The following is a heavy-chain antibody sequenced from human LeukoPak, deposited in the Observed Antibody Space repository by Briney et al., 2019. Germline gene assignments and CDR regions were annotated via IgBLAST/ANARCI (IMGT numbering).Heavy chain of an antibody. J-gene: IGHJ4*02. Sequence: SETLSLTCDVSGGSISSGLYSWSWIRQPLGKGLEWIGYIYHTGSTYYNPSLKSRVTISVDTSKNQFSLKLSSVTAADTAVYYCARGAAAGPELDYWGQGTLVTVSS. CDR3: ARGAAAGPELDY. CDR2: IYHTGST. D-gene: IGHD6-13*01. CDR1: GGSISSGLYS. V-gene: IGHV4-30-2*01.